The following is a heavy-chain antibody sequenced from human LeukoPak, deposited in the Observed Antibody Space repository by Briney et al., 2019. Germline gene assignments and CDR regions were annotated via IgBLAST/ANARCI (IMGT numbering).Heavy chain of an antibody. V-gene: IGHV4-38-2*02. CDR2: MRHGGST. J-gene: IGHJ4*02. CDR1: GYSISSGYY. CDR3: ARLVNTVSRVSHFDY. D-gene: IGHD4-17*01. Sequence: RTSETLSLTCTVSGYSISSGYYWGWIRQPPGKGLEWIASMRHGGSTFYNPSLNSRVTMSVDTSKNQLSLKLSSVTAADTAVYYCARLVNTVSRVSHFDYWGQGTLVTVSS.